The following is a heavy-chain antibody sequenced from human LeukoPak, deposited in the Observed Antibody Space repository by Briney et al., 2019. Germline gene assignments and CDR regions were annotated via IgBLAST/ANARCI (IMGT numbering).Heavy chain of an antibody. J-gene: IGHJ6*02. CDR1: GGSISSSSYY. V-gene: IGHV4-39*07. D-gene: IGHD4-17*01. CDR2: IYYSGST. CDR3: ARVGLVTTYRYYYYGMDV. Sequence: SETLSLTCTVSGGSISSSSYYWGWIRQPPGKGLEWIGSIYYSGSTYYNPSLKSRVTISVDTSKNQFSLKLSSVTAADTAVYYCARVGLVTTYRYYYYGMDVWGQGTTVTVSS.